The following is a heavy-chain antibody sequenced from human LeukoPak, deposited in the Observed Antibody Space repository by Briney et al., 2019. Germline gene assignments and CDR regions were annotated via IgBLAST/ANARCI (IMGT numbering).Heavy chain of an antibody. D-gene: IGHD1-26*01. CDR1: GFTFSSHR. J-gene: IGHJ5*02. CDR2: ISGRDSTT. V-gene: IGHV3-23*01. Sequence: GGSLRLSCAASGFTFSSHRMSWVRQAPGKGLEWVSGISGRDSTTYYADSVKGRFTISRENSKNTLYLQMNSLRAEDTAVYYCATSGGSYWSWGQGTLVTVSS. CDR3: ATSGGSYWS.